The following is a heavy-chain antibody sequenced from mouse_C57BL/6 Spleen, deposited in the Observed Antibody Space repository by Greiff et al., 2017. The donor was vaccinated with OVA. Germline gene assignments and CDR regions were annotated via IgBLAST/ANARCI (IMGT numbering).Heavy chain of an antibody. D-gene: IGHD1-1*01. CDR3: ARSYYYGSSWYFDV. Sequence: QVQLQQPGAELVRPGSSVKLSCKASGYTFTSYWMHWVKQRPIQGLEWIGNIDPSDSETHYNQKFKDKATLTVDKSSSTAYLQLSSLTSEDSAVYYGARSYYYGSSWYFDVWGTGTTVTVSS. CDR1: GYTFTSYW. J-gene: IGHJ1*03. CDR2: IDPSDSET. V-gene: IGHV1-52*01.